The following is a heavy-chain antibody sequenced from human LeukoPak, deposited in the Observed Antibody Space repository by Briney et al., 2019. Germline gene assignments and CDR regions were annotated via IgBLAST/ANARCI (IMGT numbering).Heavy chain of an antibody. D-gene: IGHD5-18*01. CDR3: ARAPRGYSYGYLDF. CDR2: ISGYNGNI. Sequence: ASVKVSCKASGYTFTSYGISWVRQAPGQGLEWMGWISGYNGNINYAQKVQGRVNMTTDTSTSTAYMELRSLRSDDTAVYYCARAPRGYSYGYLDFWGQGSLVTVSS. V-gene: IGHV1-18*04. J-gene: IGHJ4*02. CDR1: GYTFTSYG.